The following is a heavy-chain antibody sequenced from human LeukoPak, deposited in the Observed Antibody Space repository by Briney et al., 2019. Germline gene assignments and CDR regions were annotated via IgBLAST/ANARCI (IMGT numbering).Heavy chain of an antibody. J-gene: IGHJ5*02. CDR2: INPGTGGT. CDR3: AREHLFSGSENYVLHSCFDP. V-gene: IGHV1-2*02. D-gene: IGHD3-10*01. CDR1: GYTFSAYY. Sequence: ASVKVSCKASGYTFSAYYMHWVRQAPEQGLEWMGRINPGTGGTNSAQRFQGRVTMTRDTSIRTAYMELSSLRSDDTAVYYCAREHLFSGSENYVLHSCFDPWGQGTLVTVSS.